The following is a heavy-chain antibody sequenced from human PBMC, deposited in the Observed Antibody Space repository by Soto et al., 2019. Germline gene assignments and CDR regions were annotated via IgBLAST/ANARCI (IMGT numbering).Heavy chain of an antibody. V-gene: IGHV4-31*03. Sequence: QVQLQESGPGLVKPSQTLSLTCTVSGGSISSGGYYWSWIRQHPGKGLEWIGYIYYSGSTYYNPSLQSRVTISVDTSKNPFSLKLSSVTAADTAVYYCAREDHDSSGYYFQHWGQGTLVTVSS. CDR1: GGSISSGGYY. D-gene: IGHD3-22*01. CDR2: IYYSGST. J-gene: IGHJ1*01. CDR3: AREDHDSSGYYFQH.